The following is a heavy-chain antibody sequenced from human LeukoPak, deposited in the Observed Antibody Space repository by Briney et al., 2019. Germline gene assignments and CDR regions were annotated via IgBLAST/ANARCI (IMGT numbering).Heavy chain of an antibody. CDR2: IYYSGST. Sequence: SETLSLTCTVSGVSISSSNSYWGWIRQPPGKGLEWIGTIYYSGSTYFNPSLKSRATISADTSRNQFSLRLASVTAADTAVYYCASDGYGSGSYWFYWGQGTLVTVSS. D-gene: IGHD3-10*01. J-gene: IGHJ4*02. CDR1: GVSISSSNSY. CDR3: ASDGYGSGSYWFY. V-gene: IGHV4-39*07.